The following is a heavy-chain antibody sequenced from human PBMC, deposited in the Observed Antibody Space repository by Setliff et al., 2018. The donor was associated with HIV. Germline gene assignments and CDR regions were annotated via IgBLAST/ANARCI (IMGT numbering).Heavy chain of an antibody. V-gene: IGHV3-48*01. Sequence: AGGSLRLSCAASGFTFSGYSMNWVRQAPGKGLEWVSYISSSDSSPIYYADSVKGRFTISRDNAKNSLYLQMSSLRAEDTAVYYCARDQAPTFYYDNGYRPYFDYWGQGTLVTVSS. CDR3: ARDQAPTFYYDNGYRPYFDY. CDR1: GFTFSGYS. D-gene: IGHD3-22*01. CDR2: ISSSDSSPI. J-gene: IGHJ4*02.